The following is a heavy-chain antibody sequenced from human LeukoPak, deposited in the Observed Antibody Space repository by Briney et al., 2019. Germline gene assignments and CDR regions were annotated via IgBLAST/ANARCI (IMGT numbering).Heavy chain of an antibody. J-gene: IGHJ4*02. CDR3: ASSYYDYDY. Sequence: GGSLRLSCAASGFTFSSYGMHWVRQAPGKGPEWVAVISYHGSNKYYADSVKGRFTISRDNSKNTLYLQMNSLRAEDTAVYYCASSYYDYDYWGQGTLVTVSS. CDR1: GFTFSSYG. CDR2: ISYHGSNK. D-gene: IGHD3-22*01. V-gene: IGHV3-30*03.